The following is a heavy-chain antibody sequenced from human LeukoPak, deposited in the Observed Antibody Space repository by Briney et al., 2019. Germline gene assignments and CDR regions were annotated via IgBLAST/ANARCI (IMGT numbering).Heavy chain of an antibody. Sequence: GGSLRLSCAASGFTFSSYWMSWVRQAPGKGLEWLANINEAGSVTNYVHSVRGRFTISRDNAKNSLYLQMNSLRVEDTAVYYCATDSGYNVFDVWGQGTMVSVSS. CDR1: GFTFSSYW. CDR3: ATDSGYNVFDV. D-gene: IGHD5-12*01. V-gene: IGHV3-7*01. CDR2: INEAGSVT. J-gene: IGHJ3*01.